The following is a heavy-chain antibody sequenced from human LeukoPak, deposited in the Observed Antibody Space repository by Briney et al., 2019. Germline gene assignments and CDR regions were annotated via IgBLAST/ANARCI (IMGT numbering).Heavy chain of an antibody. CDR2: IYYSGST. CDR3: ASVDTAMVPYY. D-gene: IGHD5-18*01. J-gene: IGHJ4*02. CDR1: GGSISSSSYY. Sequence: SETLSLTCTVSGGSISSSSYYWGWIRQPPGKGLEWIGSIYYSGSTYYNPSLKSRVTISVDTSKNQFSLKLSSVTAADTAVYYCASVDTAMVPYYWGQGTLVT. V-gene: IGHV4-39*01.